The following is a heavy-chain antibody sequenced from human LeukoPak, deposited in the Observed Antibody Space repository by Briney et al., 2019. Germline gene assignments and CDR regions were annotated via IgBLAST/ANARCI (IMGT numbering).Heavy chain of an antibody. Sequence: SETLSLTCAVYGGSFSGYYWSWIRQPPGKGLEWIGEINHSGSTNYNPSLKSRVTISVDTSKNQFSLKLSSVTAADTAVYYCARGRGYSHYQGWFDPWGQGTLVTVSS. D-gene: IGHD4-11*01. CDR2: INHSGST. CDR3: ARGRGYSHYQGWFDP. CDR1: GGSFSGYY. V-gene: IGHV4-34*01. J-gene: IGHJ5*02.